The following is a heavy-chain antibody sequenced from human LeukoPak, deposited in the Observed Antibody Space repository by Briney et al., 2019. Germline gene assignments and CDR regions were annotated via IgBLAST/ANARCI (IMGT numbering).Heavy chain of an antibody. J-gene: IGHJ6*02. V-gene: IGHV3-74*01. CDR1: GFNFSDHW. Sequence: GGSLRLSCAASGFNFSDHWMHWVRQVPGKGLVWVSRINADGTTTKYAGSVKGRFTISRDNAKNTMYLQMNSLRDEDAAVYYCAREARIFYDMDVWGQGTTVTVS. D-gene: IGHD3-3*01. CDR3: AREARIFYDMDV. CDR2: INADGTTT.